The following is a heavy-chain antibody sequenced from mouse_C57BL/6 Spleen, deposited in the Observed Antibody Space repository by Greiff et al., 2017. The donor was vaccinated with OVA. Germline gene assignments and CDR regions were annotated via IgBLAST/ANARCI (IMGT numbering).Heavy chain of an antibody. V-gene: IGHV1-81*01. Sequence: QVQLKQSGAELARPGASVKLSCKASGYTFTSYGISWVKQRTGQGLEWIGEIYPRSGNTYYNEKFKGKATLTADKSSSTAYMELRSLTSEDSAVYFCARYYRYYYAMDYWGQGTSVTVSS. CDR3: ARYYRYYYAMDY. D-gene: IGHD2-14*01. CDR1: GYTFTSYG. CDR2: IYPRSGNT. J-gene: IGHJ4*01.